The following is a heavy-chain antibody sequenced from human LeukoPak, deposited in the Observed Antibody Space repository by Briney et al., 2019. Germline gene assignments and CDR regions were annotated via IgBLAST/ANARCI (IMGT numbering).Heavy chain of an antibody. CDR3: ARERLGYYGRSGLDY. Sequence: PSETLSLTCTVSGGSISSYYWSWLRQPPGKGLEWIGYIYYSGSTNYNPSLKSRVTISVDTSKNQFSLKLSSVTAADTAVYYCARERLGYYGRSGLDYWGQGTLVTVSS. D-gene: IGHD3-22*01. J-gene: IGHJ4*02. V-gene: IGHV4-59*01. CDR2: IYYSGST. CDR1: GGSISSYY.